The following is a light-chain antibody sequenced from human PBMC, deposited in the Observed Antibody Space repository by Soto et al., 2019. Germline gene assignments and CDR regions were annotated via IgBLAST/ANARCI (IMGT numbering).Light chain of an antibody. Sequence: QAVVTQAPSLTGSPGGTVTLTCGSSSGAVTSGHYPYWFQQKPGQAPRTLIYDANNRHSWTPTRFSGSLLGSKAALTLSGAQPEDEADYYCLLNGARDWVFGGGTKVTVL. CDR2: DAN. CDR1: SGAVTSGHY. J-gene: IGLJ3*02. V-gene: IGLV7-46*01. CDR3: LLNGARDWV.